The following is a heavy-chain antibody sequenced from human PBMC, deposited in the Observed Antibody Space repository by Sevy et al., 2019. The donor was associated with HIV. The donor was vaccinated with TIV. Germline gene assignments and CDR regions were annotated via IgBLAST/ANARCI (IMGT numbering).Heavy chain of an antibody. J-gene: IGHJ4*02. D-gene: IGHD6-6*01. CDR1: GFTFSNVW. V-gene: IGHV3-15*01. Sequence: GGYLRLSCAASGFTFSNVWMSWVRQVPGKGLEWVGRIRSRSDGGTTEYVPTVKGRFTISRDDSRNMLYLEMNSLETEDSAIYYCTIDPVHFLWGQGTLVTVSS. CDR3: TIDPVHFL. CDR2: IRSRSDGGTT.